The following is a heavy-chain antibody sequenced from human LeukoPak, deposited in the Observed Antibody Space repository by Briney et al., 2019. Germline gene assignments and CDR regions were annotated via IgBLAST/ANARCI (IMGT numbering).Heavy chain of an antibody. CDR2: IYYSGST. CDR3: ARYGMATIQFFDY. J-gene: IGHJ4*02. Sequence: SETLSLTCTVSGGSISSYYWSWIRQPPGKGLEWIGYIYYSGSTNYNPSLKSRVTISVDTSKNQFSLKLSSVTAADTAVYYCARYGMATIQFFDYWGKGTLFTVSS. V-gene: IGHV4-59*01. D-gene: IGHD5-24*01. CDR1: GGSISSYY.